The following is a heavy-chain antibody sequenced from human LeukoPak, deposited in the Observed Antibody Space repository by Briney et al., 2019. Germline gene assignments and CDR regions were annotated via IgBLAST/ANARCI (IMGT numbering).Heavy chain of an antibody. Sequence: HGESLQISRKGSGYCFTSYWINWVRQMPGKGLEWMGRIDPSDSYTNYSPYFQGHVTISADESISTAYLQWSSLKASDTAMYYCARHNLYYDILTGYYDYWGQGTLFTVSS. D-gene: IGHD3-9*01. V-gene: IGHV5-10-1*01. CDR1: GYCFTSYW. CDR3: ARHNLYYDILTGYYDY. CDR2: IDPSDSYT. J-gene: IGHJ4*02.